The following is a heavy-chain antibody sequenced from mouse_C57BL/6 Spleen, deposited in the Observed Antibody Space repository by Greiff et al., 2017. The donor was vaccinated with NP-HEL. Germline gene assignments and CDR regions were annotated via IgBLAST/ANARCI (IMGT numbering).Heavy chain of an antibody. CDR1: GYTFTDYY. J-gene: IGHJ2*01. CDR2: INPNNGGT. V-gene: IGHV1-26*01. CDR3: ARWGVYSIFDY. D-gene: IGHD2-5*01. Sequence: VQLQQSGPELVKPGASVKISCKASGYTFTDYYMNWVKQSHGKSLEWIGDINPNNGGTSYNQKFKGKATLTVDKSSSTAYMELRSLTSEDSAVYYCARWGVYSIFDYWGQGTTLTVSS.